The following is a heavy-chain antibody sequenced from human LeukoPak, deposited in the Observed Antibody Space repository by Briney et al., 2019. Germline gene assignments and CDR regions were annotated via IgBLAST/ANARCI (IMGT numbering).Heavy chain of an antibody. D-gene: IGHD2-2*01. J-gene: IGHJ6*03. CDR1: GLSFSGYY. CDR2: INHSGST. Sequence: SETLSLTCALYGLSFSGYYWSWIRHPPGKGLEWIGEINHSGSTNYNPSLKSRVTISVDTSKNQFSLKLSSVTAADTAVYYCARLTVNIVVVPAASVSYYYYMDVWGKGTTVTISS. V-gene: IGHV4-34*01. CDR3: ARLTVNIVVVPAASVSYYYYMDV.